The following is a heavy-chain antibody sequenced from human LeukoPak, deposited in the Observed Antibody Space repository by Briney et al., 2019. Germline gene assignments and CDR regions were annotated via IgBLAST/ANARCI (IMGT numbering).Heavy chain of an antibody. Sequence: GSLRLSCAASGFTFSRYIMNWVRQAAGKGLEWVSSISSSGNIIYYADSVRGRFTISRDNAKNSLYLQMNSLRAEDTAVFYCARADYYDSGSFYPLNFWGQGTLVTVSS. D-gene: IGHD3-10*01. CDR1: GFTFSRYI. CDR2: ISSSGNII. J-gene: IGHJ4*02. CDR3: ARADYYDSGSFYPLNF. V-gene: IGHV3-21*01.